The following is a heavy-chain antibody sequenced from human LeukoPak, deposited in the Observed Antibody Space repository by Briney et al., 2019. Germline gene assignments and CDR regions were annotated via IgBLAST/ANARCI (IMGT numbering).Heavy chain of an antibody. Sequence: SETLSLTCTVSGGSLTRYHWGWIRQPPWKGLEWIGYINYSGSTNYSPSLESRVTISLDTSKNQFSLQLSSVTAADTAVYYCARRGVGATTWDAFDIWGQGTLVTVSS. D-gene: IGHD1-26*01. V-gene: IGHV4-59*08. CDR3: ARRGVGATTWDAFDI. CDR1: GGSLTRYH. CDR2: INYSGST. J-gene: IGHJ3*02.